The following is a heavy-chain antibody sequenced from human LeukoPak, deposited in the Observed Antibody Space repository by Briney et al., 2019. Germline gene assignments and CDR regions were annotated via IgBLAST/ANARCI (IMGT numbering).Heavy chain of an antibody. CDR1: GSTFSSYE. CDR3: ARESDDYVWGSYRYSRPVDY. J-gene: IGHJ4*02. D-gene: IGHD3-16*02. Sequence: PGGSLRLSCAASGSTFSSYEMNWVRQAPGKGLEWVSYISSSGSTIYYADSVKGRFTISRDNAKNSLYLQMNSLRAEDTAVYYCARESDDYVWGSYRYSRPVDYWGQGTLVTVSS. CDR2: ISSSGSTI. V-gene: IGHV3-48*03.